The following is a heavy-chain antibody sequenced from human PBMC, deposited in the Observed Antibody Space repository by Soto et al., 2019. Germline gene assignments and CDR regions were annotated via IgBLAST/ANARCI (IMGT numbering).Heavy chain of an antibody. D-gene: IGHD3-22*01. J-gene: IGHJ3*02. V-gene: IGHV3-33*01. CDR3: AGSIPDSSGYYSRPDAFDI. CDR2: IWYDGSNK. Sequence: QVQLVESGGGVVQPGRSLRLSCAASGFTFSSYGMHWVRQAPGKGLEWVAVIWYDGSNKYYADSVKGRFTISRDNSKNTLYLQMNSLRAEDTAVDYCAGSIPDSSGYYSRPDAFDIWGQGTMVTVSS. CDR1: GFTFSSYG.